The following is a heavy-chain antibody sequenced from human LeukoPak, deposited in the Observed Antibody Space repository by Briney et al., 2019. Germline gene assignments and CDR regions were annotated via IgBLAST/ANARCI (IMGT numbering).Heavy chain of an antibody. CDR2: ISYDGSNK. CDR1: GSTFSSYA. J-gene: IGHJ6*02. CDR3: ARVLYCSGGSCSDYYYYGMDV. V-gene: IGHV3-30*04. D-gene: IGHD2-15*01. Sequence: GGSLRLSCAASGSTFSSYAMHWVRQAPGKGLEWVAVISYDGSNKYYADSVKGRFTISRDNSKNTLYLQMNSLRAEDTAVYYCARVLYCSGGSCSDYYYYGMDVWGQGTTVTVSS.